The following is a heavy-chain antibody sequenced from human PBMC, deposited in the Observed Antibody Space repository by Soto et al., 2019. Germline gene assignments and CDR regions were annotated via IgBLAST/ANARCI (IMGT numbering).Heavy chain of an antibody. CDR1: GFTFSSYA. Sequence: HPGGSLRLSCAASGFTFSSYAMSWVRQAPGKGLEWVSAISGSGGSTYYADSVKGRFTISRDNSKNTLYLQMNSLRAEDTAVYYCAVKVEAGPWYGMDVWGQGTTVTVSS. CDR2: ISGSGGST. D-gene: IGHD6-19*01. J-gene: IGHJ6*02. V-gene: IGHV3-23*01. CDR3: AVKVEAGPWYGMDV.